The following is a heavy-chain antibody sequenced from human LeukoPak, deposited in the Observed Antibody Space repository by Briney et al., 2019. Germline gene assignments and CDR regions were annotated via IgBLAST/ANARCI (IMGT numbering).Heavy chain of an antibody. CDR1: GGSISSYD. CDR3: ARSRTYYYDSSGYCFDY. D-gene: IGHD3-22*01. J-gene: IGHJ4*02. Sequence: SETLSLTCTVSGGSISSYDWNWIRHPPRQGLERVGNGYYSGSTNYNPSLKSRVTISVDTSKNQFSLKLSSVTAADTAVYYCARSRTYYYDSSGYCFDYWGQGTLVTVSS. V-gene: IGHV4-59*01. CDR2: GYYSGST.